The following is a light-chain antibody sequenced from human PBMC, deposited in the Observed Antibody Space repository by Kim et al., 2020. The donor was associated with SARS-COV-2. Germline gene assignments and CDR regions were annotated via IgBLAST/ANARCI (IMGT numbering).Light chain of an antibody. Sequence: PASISGRSSQSLLHSNGYNYLDWYLQKPGQSPQLLIYLGSNRASGVPDRFSGSGSGTDFTLKISRVEAEDVGVYYCIQALQTPYTFGQGTKLEI. J-gene: IGKJ2*01. CDR1: QSLLHSNGYNY. CDR3: IQALQTPYT. CDR2: LGS. V-gene: IGKV2-28*01.